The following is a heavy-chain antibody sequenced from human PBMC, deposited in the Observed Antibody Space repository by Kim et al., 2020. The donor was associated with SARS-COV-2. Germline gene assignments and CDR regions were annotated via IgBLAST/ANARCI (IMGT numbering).Heavy chain of an antibody. CDR3: AKSSVARYYFDY. CDR2: ISGSGGST. D-gene: IGHD2-15*01. CDR1: GFTFSSYA. Sequence: GGSLRLSCAASGFTFSSYAMSWVRQAPGKGLEWVSAISGSGGSTYYADSVKGRFTISRDNSKNTLNLQMNSRRAEDTAVYYCAKSSVARYYFDYWGQGTLVTGSS. V-gene: IGHV3-23*01. J-gene: IGHJ4*02.